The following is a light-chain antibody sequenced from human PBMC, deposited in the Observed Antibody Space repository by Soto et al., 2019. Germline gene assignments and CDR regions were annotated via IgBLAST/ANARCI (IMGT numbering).Light chain of an antibody. CDR1: SSDVGNYNY. V-gene: IGLV2-11*01. CDR2: LVS. CDR3: CSYAGSYIDV. Sequence: QSALTQPRSVSGSPGQSVTISCTGTSSDVGNYNYVSWYQQHPGKAPKLMIYLVSKRPSGVPDRFSGSKSGNTASLTITGLQAEDEADYYCCSYAGSYIDVFGTGTKLTVL. J-gene: IGLJ1*01.